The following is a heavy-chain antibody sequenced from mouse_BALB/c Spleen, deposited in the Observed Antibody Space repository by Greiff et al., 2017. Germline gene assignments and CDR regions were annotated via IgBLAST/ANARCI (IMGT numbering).Heavy chain of an antibody. CDR1: GYTFTSYW. Sequence: LQQPGSELVRPGASVKLSCKASGYTFTSYWMHWVKQRPGQGLEWIGNIYPGSGSTNYDEKFKSKATLTVDTSSSTAYMQLSSLTSEDSAVYYCTRSGGSAWFAYWGQGTLVTVSA. J-gene: IGHJ3*01. CDR2: IYPGSGST. CDR3: TRSGGSAWFAY. V-gene: IGHV1S22*01.